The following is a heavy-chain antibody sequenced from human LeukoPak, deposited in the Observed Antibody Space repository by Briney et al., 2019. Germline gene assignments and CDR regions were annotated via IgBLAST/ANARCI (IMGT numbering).Heavy chain of an antibody. CDR1: GGTFSSYA. V-gene: IGHV1-69*13. D-gene: IGHD6-13*01. J-gene: IGHJ4*02. CDR2: IIPIFGTA. Sequence: SVKVSFKASGGTFSSYAISWVRQAPGQGLEWMGGIIPIFGTANYAQKFQGRVTITADESTSTAYMELSSLRSEDTAVYYCARVGIAAAGVPEMGYWGQGTLVTVSS. CDR3: ARVGIAAAGVPEMGY.